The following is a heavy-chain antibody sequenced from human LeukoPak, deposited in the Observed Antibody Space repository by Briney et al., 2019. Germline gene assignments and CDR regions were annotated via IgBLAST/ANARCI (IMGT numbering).Heavy chain of an antibody. V-gene: IGHV3-15*01. Sequence: PGGSLRLSCAASGFTFSNAWMSWVRQAPGKGLEWVGRIKSKTDGGTTDYAAPVKGRFTISRDDSKNTLYLQMNSLKTEDTAVYYCTTITDTVLLWFGELARGNWFDPWGQGTLVTVSS. CDR2: IKSKTDGGTT. J-gene: IGHJ5*02. CDR1: GFTFSNAW. D-gene: IGHD3-10*01. CDR3: TTITDTVLLWFGELARGNWFDP.